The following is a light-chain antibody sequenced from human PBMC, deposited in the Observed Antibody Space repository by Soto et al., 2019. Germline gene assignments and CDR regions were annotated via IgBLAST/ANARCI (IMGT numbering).Light chain of an antibody. Sequence: QSVLTQPASVSGSPGQSITISCSGTSSDVGDYNYVSWYQQHPGKAPKLMIYEVSNRPSGVSNRFSGSKSGNTASLTISGFQVEDEADYYCSSYTSINTYVFGTGTKVTVL. J-gene: IGLJ1*01. V-gene: IGLV2-14*01. CDR3: SSYTSINTYV. CDR2: EVS. CDR1: SSDVGDYNY.